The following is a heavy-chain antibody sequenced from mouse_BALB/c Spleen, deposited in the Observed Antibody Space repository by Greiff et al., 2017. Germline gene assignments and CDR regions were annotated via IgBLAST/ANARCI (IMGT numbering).Heavy chain of an antibody. CDR1: GFAFSSYD. D-gene: IGHD4-1*01. Sequence: EVQLVESGGGLVKPGGSLKLSCAASGFAFSSYDMSWVRQTPEKRLEWVAYISSGGGSTYYPDTVKGRFTISRDNAKNTLYLQMSSLKSEDTAMYYCARHDWDDYYAMDYWGQGTSVTVSS. CDR2: ISSGGGST. J-gene: IGHJ4*01. CDR3: ARHDWDDYYAMDY. V-gene: IGHV5-12-1*01.